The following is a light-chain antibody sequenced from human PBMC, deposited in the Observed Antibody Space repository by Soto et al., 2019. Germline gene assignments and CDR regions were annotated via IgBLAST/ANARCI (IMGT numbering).Light chain of an antibody. Sequence: ERVFTQSPATLSLSPVERATRSFRSSQSVSSYLAWYQQKPGQAPRLLIYDASNRATGIPARFSGSGSGTEFTLTISSLQSEDFAVYYCQQRSNWTWTFGQGTKVDI. CDR1: QSVSSY. CDR2: DAS. J-gene: IGKJ1*01. CDR3: QQRSNWTWT. V-gene: IGKV3-11*01.